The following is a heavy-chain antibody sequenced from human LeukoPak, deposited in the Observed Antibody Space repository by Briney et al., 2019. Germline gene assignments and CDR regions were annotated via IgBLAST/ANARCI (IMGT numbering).Heavy chain of an antibody. V-gene: IGHV3-23*01. CDR2: ISGSGGST. J-gene: IGHJ4*02. CDR1: GFTFSSYA. Sequence: GGSLRLSCAASGFTFSSYAMSWVRQAPGKGLEWVSAISGSGGSTYYADSVKGRFTISRDNAKNSLYLQMNSLRAEDTAVYYCARDQSKVDYWGQGTLVTVSS. CDR3: ARDQSKVDY.